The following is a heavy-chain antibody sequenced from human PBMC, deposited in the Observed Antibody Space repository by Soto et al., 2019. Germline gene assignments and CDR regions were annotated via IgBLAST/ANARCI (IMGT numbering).Heavy chain of an antibody. V-gene: IGHV4-34*12. D-gene: IGHD1-26*01. J-gene: IGHJ6*02. Sequence: PSETLSLTCAVYGGSFSAYYWSWVSQPPGKGLEWIGEIIHSESTKYNPSLKSRVTISVDTSKNQFSLKRSSVTAADTAVYYCARQRPTDGRWEFANYDGMDVWGQGTPVTVSS. CDR1: GGSFSAYY. CDR2: IIHSEST. CDR3: ARQRPTDGRWEFANYDGMDV.